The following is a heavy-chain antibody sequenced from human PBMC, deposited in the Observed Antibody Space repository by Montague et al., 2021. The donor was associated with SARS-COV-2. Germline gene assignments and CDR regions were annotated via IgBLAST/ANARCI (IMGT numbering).Heavy chain of an antibody. Sequence: SETLSLTCTVSGGSVSSSSYYWGWIRQPPGRGLEWVGSISYSGRTYFSPSLKSRLTISVDSSENQFSLRLSSVTAADTAVYYCASSYYYGSGTYVYNYYMDDWGKGTTVTVSS. V-gene: IGHV4-39*01. CDR1: GGSVSSSSYY. J-gene: IGHJ6*03. CDR3: ASSYYYGSGTYVYNYYMDD. CDR2: ISYSGRT. D-gene: IGHD3-10*01.